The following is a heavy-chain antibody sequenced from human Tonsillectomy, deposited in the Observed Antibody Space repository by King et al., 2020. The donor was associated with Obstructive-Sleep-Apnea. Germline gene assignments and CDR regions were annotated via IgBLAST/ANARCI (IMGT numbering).Heavy chain of an antibody. CDR1: GDSISSYY. CDR2: IYYSGST. Sequence: QLQGSGPGLVKPSETLSLTCTVSGDSISSYYWSWIRQPPGKGLEWIGYIYYSGSTKYNPSLKSRVTISVDTSKNQFSLKLSSATAADTAVYYCTRNTEHYYYYGMDVWGQGTTVTVSS. D-gene: IGHD1-26*01. J-gene: IGHJ6*02. V-gene: IGHV4-59*08. CDR3: TRNTEHYYYYGMDV.